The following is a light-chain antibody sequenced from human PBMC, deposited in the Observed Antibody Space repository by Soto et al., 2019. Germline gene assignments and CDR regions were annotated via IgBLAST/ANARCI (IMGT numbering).Light chain of an antibody. V-gene: IGLV2-23*02. CDR2: EVS. J-gene: IGLJ1*01. CDR3: CSYAGSSTYV. CDR1: SSDVGSYNL. Sequence: QSVLTQPACVSGSPGQSITISCTGTSSDVGSYNLVSWYQQHPGKAPKLMIYEVSKRPSGVSNRFSGSKSGNTASLTISGLQAEDEADYYCCSYAGSSTYVFGTGTKVTVL.